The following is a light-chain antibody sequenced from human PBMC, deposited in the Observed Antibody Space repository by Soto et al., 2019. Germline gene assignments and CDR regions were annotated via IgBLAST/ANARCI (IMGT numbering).Light chain of an antibody. CDR3: QQYNSYST. Sequence: DMQMSQSPSSLAATLGDAVTITSQASQDITNYLNWYQQKPGKAPKLLIYAASSLQSGVPSRFSGSGSGTDFTLTISSLQPEDFATYYCQQYNSYSTFGQGTKVDIK. CDR1: QDITNY. CDR2: AAS. V-gene: IGKV1-39*01. J-gene: IGKJ1*01.